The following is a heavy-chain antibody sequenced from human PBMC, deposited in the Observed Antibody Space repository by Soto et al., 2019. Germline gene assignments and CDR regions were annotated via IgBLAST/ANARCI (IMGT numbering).Heavy chain of an antibody. CDR3: ARFGYCSGGRCNKRFNI. CDR1: GGNFNSYT. D-gene: IGHD2-15*01. J-gene: IGHJ3*02. CDR2: IIPMLGIT. Sequence: QVQLVQFGTEVKRPGSSVKVSCKASGGNFNSYTVSWVRQAPGQGLEWMGRIIPMLGITHYPQKFQGRVTITADKPATTAYMELSRLRSEDTAVYYCARFGYCSGGRCNKRFNIWGRGTLVCVSS. V-gene: IGHV1-69*02.